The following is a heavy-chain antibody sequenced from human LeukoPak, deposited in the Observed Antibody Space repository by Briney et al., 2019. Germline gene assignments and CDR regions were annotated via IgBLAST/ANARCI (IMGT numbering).Heavy chain of an antibody. D-gene: IGHD2-15*01. CDR2: IYTSGST. CDR1: GGSISSYY. J-gene: IGHJ2*01. Sequence: SETLSLTCTASGGSISSYYWSWIRQPAGKGLEWIGRIYTSGSTNYNPSLKSRVTMSVDTSKNQFSLKLSSVTAADTAVYYCARDPYCSGGSCYWYFDLWGRGTLVTVSS. V-gene: IGHV4-4*07. CDR3: ARDPYCSGGSCYWYFDL.